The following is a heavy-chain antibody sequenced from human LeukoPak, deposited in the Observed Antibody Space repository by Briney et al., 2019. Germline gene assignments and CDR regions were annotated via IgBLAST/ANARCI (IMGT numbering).Heavy chain of an antibody. CDR2: ISGSGGTT. CDR3: AKTNGYYSD. J-gene: IGHJ4*02. V-gene: IGHV3-23*01. CDR1: GFTFSSYG. Sequence: GGSLRLSCAASGFTFSSYGMNWVCQAPGKGLEWVSGISGSGGTTYYADSVKGRFTISRDNSKNSLSLQVSSLRAEDTAVYYCAKTNGYYSDWGQGTLVTVSS. D-gene: IGHD3-22*01.